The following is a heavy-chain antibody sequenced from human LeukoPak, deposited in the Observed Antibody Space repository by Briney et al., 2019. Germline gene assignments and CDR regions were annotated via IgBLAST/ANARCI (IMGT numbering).Heavy chain of an antibody. Sequence: GGSLRLSCAASGFTFSSYSMNWVRQAPGKGLEWVSYISSSSSTIYYADSVKGRFTISRDNAKNSLYLQMNSLRAEDTAVYYCARGDYYGSGSYYNEDAFDIWGQGTMVTVSS. J-gene: IGHJ3*02. CDR3: ARGDYYGSGSYYNEDAFDI. D-gene: IGHD3-10*01. V-gene: IGHV3-48*01. CDR1: GFTFSSYS. CDR2: ISSSSSTI.